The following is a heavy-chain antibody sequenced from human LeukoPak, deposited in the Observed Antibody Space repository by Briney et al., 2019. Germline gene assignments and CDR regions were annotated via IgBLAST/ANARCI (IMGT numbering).Heavy chain of an antibody. CDR1: GYTFTGYY. V-gene: IGHV1-2*06. D-gene: IGHD3-22*01. Sequence: ASVKVSCKASGYTFTGYYMHWVRKAPGQGLEWMGRINPNSGGTNYAQKFQGRVTMTRDTSISTAYMELSRLRSDDTAVYYCARDRYYYDSNNDYYYYYYMDVWGKGTTVTVSS. CDR2: INPNSGGT. J-gene: IGHJ6*03. CDR3: ARDRYYYDSNNDYYYYYYMDV.